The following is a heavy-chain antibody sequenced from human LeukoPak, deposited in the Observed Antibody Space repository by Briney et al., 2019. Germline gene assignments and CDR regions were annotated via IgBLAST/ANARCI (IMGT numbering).Heavy chain of an antibody. D-gene: IGHD6-13*01. J-gene: IGHJ6*03. CDR1: GFTFSSYG. CDR2: IRYDGSNK. V-gene: IGHV3-30*02. Sequence: GGSLRLSCAASGFTFSSYGMHWVRQAPGKGLEWVAFIRYDGSNKYYADSVKGRFTMSRDNAKNSLYLQMNSLRAEDTAVYYCARSYSSSWYPYYYYYMDVWGKGTTVTVSS. CDR3: ARSYSSSWYPYYYYYMDV.